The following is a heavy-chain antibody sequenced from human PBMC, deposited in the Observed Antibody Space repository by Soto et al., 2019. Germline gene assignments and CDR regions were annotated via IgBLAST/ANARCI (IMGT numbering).Heavy chain of an antibody. D-gene: IGHD3-10*01. CDR1: GGTFSSYA. V-gene: IGHV1-69*01. CDR3: ERGRAMVRGVYYYYGMDV. CDR2: IIPIFGTA. J-gene: IGHJ6*02. Sequence: QVQLVQSGAEVKKPGSSVKVSCKASGGTFSSYAISWVRQAPGQGLEWMGGIIPIFGTANYAQKFQGRVTITADESTSTAYMELSSLRSEDTAVYYCERGRAMVRGVYYYYGMDVWGQGTTVTVSS.